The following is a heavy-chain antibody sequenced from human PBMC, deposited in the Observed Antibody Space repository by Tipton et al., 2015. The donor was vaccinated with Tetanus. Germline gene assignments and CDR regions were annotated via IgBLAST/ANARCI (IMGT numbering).Heavy chain of an antibody. CDR1: GGSISSGDYY. CDR2: IYYSGST. V-gene: IGHV4-30-4*01. CDR3: ARASSGWYGLDFDY. Sequence: TLSLTCTVSGGSISSGDYYWSWIRQPPGKGLEWIGYIYYSGSTYYNPSLKSRVTISVDTSKNQLSLKLSSVTAADTAVYYCARASSGWYGLDFDYWGQGTLVTVSS. J-gene: IGHJ4*02. D-gene: IGHD6-19*01.